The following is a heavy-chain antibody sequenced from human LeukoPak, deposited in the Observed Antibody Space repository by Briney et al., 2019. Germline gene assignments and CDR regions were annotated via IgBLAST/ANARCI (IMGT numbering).Heavy chain of an antibody. Sequence: ASVKVSCKASGYTFTGYYMHWVRQAPGQGLEWMGWINPNSGGTNYAQKFQGRVTMTRDTSISTAYMELSRLRSDDTAVYYCARDESSLYYDREVRLFDYWGQGTLVTVSS. CDR1: GYTFTGYY. V-gene: IGHV1-2*02. D-gene: IGHD3-22*01. J-gene: IGHJ4*02. CDR3: ARDESSLYYDREVRLFDY. CDR2: INPNSGGT.